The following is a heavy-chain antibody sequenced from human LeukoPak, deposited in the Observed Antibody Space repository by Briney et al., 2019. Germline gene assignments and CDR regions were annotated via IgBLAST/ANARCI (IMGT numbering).Heavy chain of an antibody. CDR1: GFTFSNYA. Sequence: GGSLRLSCAASGFTFSNYAMSWVRQAPGKGLEWVSAITGSGSGIYYADSMKSRFTISRDNSKSTLYLQINSLRAEDTAVYYCAKWGDYDVLTGYYVSDYWGQGTLVTVSS. CDR3: AKWGDYDVLTGYYVSDY. V-gene: IGHV3-23*01. D-gene: IGHD3-9*01. J-gene: IGHJ4*02. CDR2: ITGSGSGI.